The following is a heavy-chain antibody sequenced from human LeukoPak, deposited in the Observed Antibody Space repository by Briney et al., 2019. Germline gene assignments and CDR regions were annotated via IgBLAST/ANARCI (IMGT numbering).Heavy chain of an antibody. CDR1: GGSISSGGSY. CDR3: AREDCSGGSCYVVY. V-gene: IGHV4-31*03. J-gene: IGHJ4*02. Sequence: TLSLTCTVSGGSISSGGSYCSCIRQHPGKGLEWIGYIYYSGSTYYNPSLKSRVTISVDTSKNQFSLKLSSVTAADTAVYYCAREDCSGGSCYVVYWGQGTLVSVSS. CDR2: IYYSGST. D-gene: IGHD2-15*01.